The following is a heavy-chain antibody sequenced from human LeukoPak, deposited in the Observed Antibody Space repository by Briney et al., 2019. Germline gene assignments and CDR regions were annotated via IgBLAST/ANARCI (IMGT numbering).Heavy chain of an antibody. D-gene: IGHD4-17*01. CDR2: ISASGGRT. J-gene: IGHJ2*01. Sequence: GGSLRLSCAASGFTFSDAWMNWVRRAPGKGLEWVSAISASGGRTNNADSVKGRSTISRDNSKNTLYLQMNSLRAEDTAVYYCAKVAPLGDGDYWYFDLWGRGTLVTVSS. V-gene: IGHV3-23*01. CDR1: GFTFSDAW. CDR3: AKVAPLGDGDYWYFDL.